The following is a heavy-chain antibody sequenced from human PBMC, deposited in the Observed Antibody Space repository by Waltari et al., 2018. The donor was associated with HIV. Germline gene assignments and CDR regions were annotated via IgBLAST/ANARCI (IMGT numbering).Heavy chain of an antibody. CDR1: GFTFSSCA. J-gene: IGHJ4*02. CDR2: ISGNSDNT. D-gene: IGHD3-10*01. CDR3: AKDSVGFNRPFDS. Sequence: EVQLLESGGDLVQPGGSLRLSCAASGFTFSSCAMHWVRQAPGRGLEWVAGISGNSDNTNYADSVKGRFSISRDNSKNTVALQMNSLRSEDTAVYYCAKDSVGFNRPFDSWGQGTLVSIST. V-gene: IGHV3-23*01.